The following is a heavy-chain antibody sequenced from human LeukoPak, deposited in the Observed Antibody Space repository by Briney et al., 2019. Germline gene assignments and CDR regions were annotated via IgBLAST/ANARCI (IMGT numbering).Heavy chain of an antibody. CDR3: ARSLVVGATYPYH. CDR2: ISGSGSTI. D-gene: IGHD1-26*01. Sequence: GGSLRLSCAASGFTFSSYEMNWVRQAPGKGLEWISYISGSGSTIYYADPVKGRFTISRDNARSSLYLQLNSLRAEDTAVYYCARSLVVGATYPYHWGQGTLVTVSS. J-gene: IGHJ5*02. CDR1: GFTFSSYE. V-gene: IGHV3-48*03.